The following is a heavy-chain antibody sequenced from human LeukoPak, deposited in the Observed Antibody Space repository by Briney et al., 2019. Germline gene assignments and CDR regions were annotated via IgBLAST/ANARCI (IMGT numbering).Heavy chain of an antibody. CDR3: ARADCSSSSCYELDY. Sequence: GGSLRLSCAGSGFTFSDYYMSWIRQAPGKGLEWVSYISSSGRTIYYANSVKGRFTISRDNTKNSLYLQMNSLRAEDTAVYYCARADCSSSSCYELDYWGQGTLVTVSS. CDR2: ISSSGRTI. CDR1: GFTFSDYY. J-gene: IGHJ4*02. V-gene: IGHV3-11*04. D-gene: IGHD2-2*01.